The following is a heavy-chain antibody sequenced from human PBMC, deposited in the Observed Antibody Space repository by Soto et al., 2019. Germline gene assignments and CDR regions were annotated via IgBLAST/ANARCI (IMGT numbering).Heavy chain of an antibody. CDR3: ARDGRYCSGGICYYYYYYMDA. V-gene: IGHV3-66*01. J-gene: IGHJ6*03. CDR1: GFTVSSNY. CDR2: VYSGGST. D-gene: IGHD2-15*01. Sequence: EVQLVESGGGLVQPGGSLRLSCAASGFTVSSNYMSWVRQAPGKGLEWVSLVYSGGSTYYADSVKGRFTISRDNSKNTLYLQMNSLRAEDTAVYYCARDGRYCSGGICYYYYYYMDAWGKGTTVTVSS.